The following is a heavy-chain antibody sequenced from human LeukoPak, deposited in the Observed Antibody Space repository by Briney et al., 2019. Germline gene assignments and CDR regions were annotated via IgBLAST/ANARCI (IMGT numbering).Heavy chain of an antibody. V-gene: IGHV1-69*13. J-gene: IGHJ4*02. CDR1: GGTFSSYA. D-gene: IGHD2-21*01. CDR2: IIPIFGTA. CDR3: ARSEEYCGGDCYYFGDY. Sequence: SVKVSCKASGGTFSSYAISWVRQAPGQGLEWMGGIIPIFGTANYAQKFQGRVTITADESTSTAYMELSSLRPEDTAVYYCARSEEYCGGDCYYFGDYWGQGTLVTVSS.